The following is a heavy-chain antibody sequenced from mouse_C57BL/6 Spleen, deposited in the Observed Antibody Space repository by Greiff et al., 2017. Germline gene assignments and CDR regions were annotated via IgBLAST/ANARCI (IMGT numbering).Heavy chain of an antibody. CDR1: GYTFTDYY. CDR2: IYPGSGNT. J-gene: IGHJ3*01. CDR3: ARDYGSSYFAY. V-gene: IGHV1-76*01. Sequence: VQLQESGAELVRPGASVKLSCKASGYTFTDYYINWVKQRPGQGLEWIARIYPGSGNTYYNEKFKGKATLTAEKSSSTAYMQLSSLTSEDSAVYFCARDYGSSYFAYWGQGTLVTVSA. D-gene: IGHD1-1*01.